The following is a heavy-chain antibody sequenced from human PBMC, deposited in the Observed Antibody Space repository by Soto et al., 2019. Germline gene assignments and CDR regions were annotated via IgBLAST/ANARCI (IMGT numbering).Heavy chain of an antibody. V-gene: IGHV1-69*02. CDR2: IIPILGIA. Sequence: QVQLVQSGAEVKKPGSSVKVSCKASGGTFSSYTISWVRQAPGQGLEWMGRIIPILGIANYAQKFQGRVTITADKSTSTAYRELSSLRSEDTAVYYCAGGGRGFGEDAFDIWGQGTMVTVSS. J-gene: IGHJ3*02. D-gene: IGHD3-10*01. CDR1: GGTFSSYT. CDR3: AGGGRGFGEDAFDI.